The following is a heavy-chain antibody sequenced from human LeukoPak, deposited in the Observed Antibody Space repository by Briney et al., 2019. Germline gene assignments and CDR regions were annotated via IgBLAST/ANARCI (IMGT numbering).Heavy chain of an antibody. Sequence: SETLSLTCTVSGGSISSYYWSWIRQPPGKGLEWIGYIYYSGTTTYNPSLKSRVTISLDTSKNQFSLKLSSVTAADTAVYYCASAFSPRYCSSTSCVYYFDYWGQGTLVTVSS. CDR2: IYYSGTT. J-gene: IGHJ4*02. CDR3: ASAFSPRYCSSTSCVYYFDY. V-gene: IGHV4-59*08. CDR1: GGSISSYY. D-gene: IGHD2-2*01.